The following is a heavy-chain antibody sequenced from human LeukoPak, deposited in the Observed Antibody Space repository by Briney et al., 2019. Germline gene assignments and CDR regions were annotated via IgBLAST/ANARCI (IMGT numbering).Heavy chain of an antibody. J-gene: IGHJ4*02. CDR3: ATDHYDSSGTFDY. D-gene: IGHD3-22*01. CDR1: GGSISSYY. V-gene: IGHV4-59*01. CDR2: IYYSGST. Sequence: PSETLSLTCTVSGGSISSYYWSWLRQPPGKGLEGIGYIYYSGSTNYNPSLKSRVTISVETSKNQFSLKLSSVTAADTAVYYCATDHYDSSGTFDYWGQGTLVTVSS.